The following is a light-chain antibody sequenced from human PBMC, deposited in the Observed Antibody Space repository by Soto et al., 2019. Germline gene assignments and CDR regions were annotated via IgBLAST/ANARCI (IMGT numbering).Light chain of an antibody. Sequence: DIVMTQSPLYLPVTPGEPASISCRSSQSILHSNGYNSLEWYLQKPGQSPQLLLYLGSNLASGVPERFSGSGSRADFTLKSSRVKAEDVGVYYCMLALQTHLTFGQGTKLEIK. CDR3: MLALQTHLT. CDR1: QSILHSNGYNS. CDR2: LGS. J-gene: IGKJ1*01. V-gene: IGKV2-28*01.